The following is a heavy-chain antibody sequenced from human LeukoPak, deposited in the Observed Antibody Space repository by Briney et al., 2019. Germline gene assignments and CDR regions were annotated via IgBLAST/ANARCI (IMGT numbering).Heavy chain of an antibody. CDR2: FDPEDGET. CDR1: GYTLTELS. D-gene: IGHD2-2*01. J-gene: IGHJ4*02. CDR3: ARGIESKYQLLTFDY. Sequence: ASVKVSCKVSGYTLTELSMHWVRQAPGKGLEWMGGFDPEDGETIYAQKFQGRVTMTTDTSTSTAYMELRSLRSDDTAVYYCARGIESKYQLLTFDYWGQGTLVTVSS. V-gene: IGHV1-24*01.